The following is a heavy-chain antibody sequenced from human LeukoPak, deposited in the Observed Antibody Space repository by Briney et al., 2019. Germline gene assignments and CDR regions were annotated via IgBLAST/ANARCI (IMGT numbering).Heavy chain of an antibody. D-gene: IGHD3-22*01. V-gene: IGHV4-31*03. CDR2: IYYSGSA. J-gene: IGHJ5*02. Sequence: SETLSLTCTVSGGSLSSGGYYWSWIRQHPGKGLEWIGYIYYSGSAYYNPSLKSRVTISVDTSKNQFSLKLSSVTAADTAVYYCARVLSYYYDSSGYPNWFDPWGQGTLVTVSS. CDR3: ARVLSYYYDSSGYPNWFDP. CDR1: GGSLSSGGYY.